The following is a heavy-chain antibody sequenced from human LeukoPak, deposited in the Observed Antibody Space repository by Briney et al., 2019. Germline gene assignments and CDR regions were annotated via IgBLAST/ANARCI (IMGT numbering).Heavy chain of an antibody. D-gene: IGHD6-25*01. V-gene: IGHV4-59*12. CDR1: GGSISSYY. Sequence: SETLSLTCTVSGGSISSYYWSWIRQPPGKGLEWIGYIYYSGSTNYNPSLKSRVTMSVDTSKNQFSLKLSSVTAADTAVYYCARDDSRGRPGDDYWGQGTLVTVSS. J-gene: IGHJ4*02. CDR3: ARDDSRGRPGDDY. CDR2: IYYSGST.